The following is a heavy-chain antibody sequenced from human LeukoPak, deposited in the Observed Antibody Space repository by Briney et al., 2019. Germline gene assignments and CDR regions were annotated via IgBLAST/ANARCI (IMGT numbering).Heavy chain of an antibody. D-gene: IGHD2-2*01. CDR2: IIPIFGTA. V-gene: IGHV1-69*13. J-gene: IGHJ6*02. CDR1: GGTFSSYA. Sequence: SVKVSCKASGGTFSSYAISWVRQAPGQGLEWMGGIIPIFGTANYAQKFQGRVTITADESTSTAYMELSSLRSEDTAVYYCARGRRSVVVPAAVYYYYGMDVWGQGTTVTVSS. CDR3: ARGRRSVVVPAAVYYYYGMDV.